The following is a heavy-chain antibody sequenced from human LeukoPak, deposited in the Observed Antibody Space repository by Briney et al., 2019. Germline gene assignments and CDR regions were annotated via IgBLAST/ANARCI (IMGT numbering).Heavy chain of an antibody. CDR1: GFTFSSYW. J-gene: IGHJ6*03. CDR2: IKQDGSEK. V-gene: IGHV3-7*01. Sequence: PGGSLRLSCVVSGFTFSSYWMSWVRQAPGKGLEWVANIKQDGSEKYYVDSVKGRFTISRDNPKNSLYLQMNSLRAEDTAVYYCARRPLQRLVVVPATDYYYMDVWGKGATVNGSS. D-gene: IGHD2-15*01. CDR3: ARRPLQRLVVVPATDYYYMDV.